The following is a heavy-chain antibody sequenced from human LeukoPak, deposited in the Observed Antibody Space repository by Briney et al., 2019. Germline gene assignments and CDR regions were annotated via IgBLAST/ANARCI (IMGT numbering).Heavy chain of an antibody. J-gene: IGHJ4*02. CDR2: INWNGGST. V-gene: IGHV3-20*04. CDR1: GFTIDDHG. Sequence: GGSLRLSCAASGFTIDDHGMSWVRQVPGKVLEWVSGINWNGGSTGYADSVKGRFTISRDNAKNSLYLQMNSLRAEDTALYYCAGGDRNGWYFDYWAQGTLVTVSS. D-gene: IGHD6-19*01. CDR3: AGGDRNGWYFDY.